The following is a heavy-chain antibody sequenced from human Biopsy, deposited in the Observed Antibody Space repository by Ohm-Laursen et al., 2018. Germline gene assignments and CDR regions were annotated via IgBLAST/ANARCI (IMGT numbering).Heavy chain of an antibody. V-gene: IGHV4-59*07. CDR3: TRATNSTGWPYYYFYGMDV. Sequence: PSDTLSLTCSVSGGSISSSYWSWIRQPPGKGLEWIGGIYYSGSTNYNPSLKSRVTISVDTSKNQFSMKLSSVTAADTAVYYCTRATNSTGWPYYYFYGMDVWGQGTTVTVSS. CDR1: GGSISSSY. J-gene: IGHJ6*02. D-gene: IGHD2/OR15-2a*01. CDR2: IYYSGST.